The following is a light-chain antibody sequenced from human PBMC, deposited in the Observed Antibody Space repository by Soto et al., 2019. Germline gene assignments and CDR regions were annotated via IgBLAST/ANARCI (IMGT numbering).Light chain of an antibody. CDR2: GAS. V-gene: IGKV3-20*01. J-gene: IGKJ1*01. Sequence: EMVLTQSPSTLSLSPGDRGTLSCRASHSVSSSYLAWYQQKPGQAPRPLIYGASSRATGNPERFSGSGSGTDFTLTISRLEPEDFAVYYCQQYGSSLWTFGQGTKVDIK. CDR1: HSVSSSY. CDR3: QQYGSSLWT.